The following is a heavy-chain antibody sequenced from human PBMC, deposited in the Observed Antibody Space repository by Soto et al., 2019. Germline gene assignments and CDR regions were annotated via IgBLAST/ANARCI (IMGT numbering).Heavy chain of an antibody. Sequence: EVQLVESGGGLVQPGGSLRLSCAGSGFIFGNFWMTWVRQAPGKGLEWVANIKQDGSEKYYVDSVKGRFTISRDNVKNSLYLQMNSLRSEDTAVYYCARGTGGATSSGKDQFDYCGQGTLVPVSS. V-gene: IGHV3-7*01. CDR3: ARGTGGATSSGKDQFDY. CDR1: GFIFGNFW. J-gene: IGHJ4*02. CDR2: IKQDGSEK. D-gene: IGHD1-26*01.